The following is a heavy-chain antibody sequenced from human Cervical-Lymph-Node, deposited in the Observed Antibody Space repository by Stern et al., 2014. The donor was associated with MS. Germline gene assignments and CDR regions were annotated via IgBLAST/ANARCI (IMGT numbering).Heavy chain of an antibody. J-gene: IGHJ4*02. V-gene: IGHV3-30-3*01. CDR2: VSFDGGSQ. Sequence: QVQLVESGGGAVRPGRSLRLSCEASGFPFSDYAMHWVRQAPGKGLEWVAVVSFDGGSQFYTDSVKGRFTASRDNTRNTLHLQMTSLRPDDTAIYYCASLGRGDGYNPGRDYWGQGTLVTVSS. D-gene: IGHD5-24*01. CDR1: GFPFSDYA. CDR3: ASLGRGDGYNPGRDY.